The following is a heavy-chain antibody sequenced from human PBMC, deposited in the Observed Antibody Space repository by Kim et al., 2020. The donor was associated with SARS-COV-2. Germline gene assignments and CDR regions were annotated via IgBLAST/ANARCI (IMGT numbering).Heavy chain of an antibody. V-gene: IGHV4-34*01. CDR1: GGSFSGYY. CDR2: INHSGST. J-gene: IGHJ4*02. CDR3: ARGHSRKRGYCSSTSCQPFDY. D-gene: IGHD2-2*03. Sequence: SETLSLTCAVYGGSFSGYYWSWIRQPPGKGLEWIGEINHSGSTNYNPSLKSRVTISVDTSKNQFSLKLSSVTAADTAVYYCARGHSRKRGYCSSTSCQPFDYWGQGTLVTVSS.